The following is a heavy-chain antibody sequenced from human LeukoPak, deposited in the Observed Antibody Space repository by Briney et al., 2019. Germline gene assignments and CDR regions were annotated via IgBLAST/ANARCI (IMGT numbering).Heavy chain of an antibody. CDR1: GFTFTSYA. D-gene: IGHD6-13*01. V-gene: IGHV3-23*01. Sequence: GGSLRLSGAASGFTFTSYAMGWVRQAPGKGLEWVSTISSSGESTYYAYSVKGRFTISRDNSKNTLYLQMSSLRAEDTAVYYCAKGGSSWSRFDYWGQGTLVTVSS. CDR2: ISSSGEST. CDR3: AKGGSSWSRFDY. J-gene: IGHJ4*02.